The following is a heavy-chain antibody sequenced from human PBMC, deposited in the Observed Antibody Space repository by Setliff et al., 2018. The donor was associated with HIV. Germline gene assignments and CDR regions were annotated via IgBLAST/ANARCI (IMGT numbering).Heavy chain of an antibody. D-gene: IGHD3-22*01. J-gene: IGHJ3*02. CDR3: ARDRYYYDSSGYSGAFDI. CDR2: IYYSGST. CDR1: GGSMSSQY. V-gene: IGHV4-59*11. Sequence: PSETLSLTCTVSGGSMSSQYWSWVRQSPGKGLEWIGYIYYSGSTNYNPSLKSRVTISVDTSKNQFSLKLSSVTAADTAVYYCARDRYYYDSSGYSGAFDIWGQGTMVTVSS.